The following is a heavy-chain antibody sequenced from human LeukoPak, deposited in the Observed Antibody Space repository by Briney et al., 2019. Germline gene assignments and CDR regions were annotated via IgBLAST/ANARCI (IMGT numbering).Heavy chain of an antibody. CDR1: GYSISSSYY. J-gene: IGHJ6*03. V-gene: IGHV4-38-2*02. D-gene: IGHD1-26*01. CDR2: IYYSGST. CDR3: AREGGSYYANYYYYYMDV. Sequence: SETLSLTCTVSGYSISSSYYWGWIRQPPGKGLEWIGSIYYSGSTYYNPSLKSRVTIPVDTSKNQFSLKLSSVTAADTAVYYCAREGGSYYANYYYYYMDVWGKGTTVTVSS.